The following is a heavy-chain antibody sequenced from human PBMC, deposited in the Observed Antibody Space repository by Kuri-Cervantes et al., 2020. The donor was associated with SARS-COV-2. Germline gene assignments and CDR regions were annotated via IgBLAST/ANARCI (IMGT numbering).Heavy chain of an antibody. CDR1: GGSFSAYC. V-gene: IGHV4-34*01. CDR3: AGSPGGVFDC. CDR2: INHSGST. Sequence: SQTLSLTCAVYGGSFSAYCWSWIRQPPGKGLEWIGEINHSGSTNYNPSLKSRVTISVDTSKHQLSLKLSSVTAADTAVYYCAGSPGGVFDCWGQGTLVTVSS. D-gene: IGHD3-16*01. J-gene: IGHJ4*02.